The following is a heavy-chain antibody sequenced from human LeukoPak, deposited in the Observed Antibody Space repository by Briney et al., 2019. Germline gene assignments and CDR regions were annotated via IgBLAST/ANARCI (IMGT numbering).Heavy chain of an antibody. D-gene: IGHD6-13*01. Sequence: SEPLSLTCTVSGGSISSYYWSWIRQPPGKGLEWIGYIYYSGSTNYNPSLKSRVTISVDTSKNQFSLKLSSVTAADTAVYYCARENVAAAGTAYYYYYGMDVWGQGTTVTVSS. V-gene: IGHV4-59*01. CDR2: IYYSGST. CDR3: ARENVAAAGTAYYYYYGMDV. J-gene: IGHJ6*02. CDR1: GGSISSYY.